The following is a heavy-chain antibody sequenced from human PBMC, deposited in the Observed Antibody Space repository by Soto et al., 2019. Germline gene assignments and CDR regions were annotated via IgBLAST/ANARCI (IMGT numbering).Heavy chain of an antibody. J-gene: IGHJ6*02. CDR3: SRHSEXGGYDYRDYYYYYGMDV. CDR2: IDPSDSYT. Sequence: GHSLKISCKGSGYSFTIYWISWVRQMPGKGLEWMGRIDPSDSYTNYSPSFQGHVTISADKSISTAYLQWSSLKASDTAMYYCSRHSEXGGYDYRDYYYYYGMDVWGQGTTVTVSS. D-gene: IGHD5-12*01. CDR1: GYSFTIYW. V-gene: IGHV5-10-1*01.